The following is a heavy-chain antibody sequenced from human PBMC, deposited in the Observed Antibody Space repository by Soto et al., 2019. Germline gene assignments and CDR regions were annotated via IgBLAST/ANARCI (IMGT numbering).Heavy chain of an antibody. CDR1: GGSISSGDYY. V-gene: IGHV4-30-4*01. Sequence: QVQLQESGPGLVKPSQTLSLTCTVSGGSISSGDYYWSWIRQPPGKGLAWIGYIYYSGRTYYNPSLKSRVTLSVDTSKNQFSLKLSSVTAADTAVYYCARARSGDYCMDVWGQGTTVTVSS. CDR2: IYYSGRT. CDR3: ARARSGDYCMDV. J-gene: IGHJ6*02. D-gene: IGHD2-21*01.